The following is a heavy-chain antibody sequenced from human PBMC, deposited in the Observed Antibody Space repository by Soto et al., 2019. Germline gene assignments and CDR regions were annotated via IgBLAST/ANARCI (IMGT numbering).Heavy chain of an antibody. Sequence: GGSLRLSCAASGFTFSSYAMHWVRQAPGKGLEWVAVISYDGSNKYYADSVKGRFTISRDNSKNTLYLQMNSLRAEDTAVYYCAGLPADDAFDIWGQGTMVTVSS. CDR2: ISYDGSNK. CDR3: AGLPADDAFDI. D-gene: IGHD2-2*01. V-gene: IGHV3-30*04. CDR1: GFTFSSYA. J-gene: IGHJ3*02.